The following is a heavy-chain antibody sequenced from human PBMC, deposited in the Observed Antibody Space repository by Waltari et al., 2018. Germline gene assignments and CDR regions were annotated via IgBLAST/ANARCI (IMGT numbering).Heavy chain of an antibody. CDR1: GGSFSGYY. CDR2: INHSGST. Sequence: QVQLQQWGAGLLKPSETLSLTCAVYGGSFSGYYWSWIRQPPGKGLEWIGEINHSGSTNHNPSPKSRVTISVDTSKNQFSLKLSSVTAADTAVYYCARGGEGIQLWPFYFDYWGQGTLVTVSS. J-gene: IGHJ4*02. CDR3: ARGGEGIQLWPFYFDY. V-gene: IGHV4-34*01. D-gene: IGHD5-18*01.